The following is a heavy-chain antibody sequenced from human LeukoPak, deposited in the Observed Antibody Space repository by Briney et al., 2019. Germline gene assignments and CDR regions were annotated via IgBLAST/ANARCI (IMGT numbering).Heavy chain of an antibody. CDR2: ISAYNGNT. J-gene: IGHJ6*03. CDR1: GYTFTGYY. Sequence: ASVKVSCKASGYTFTGYYMHWVRQAPGQGLEWMGWISAYNGNTNYAQKLQGRVTMTTDTPTSTAYMELRSLRSDDTAVYYCARVSHPYYYYYYMDVWGKGTTVTISS. V-gene: IGHV1-18*04. CDR3: ARVSHPYYYYYYMDV.